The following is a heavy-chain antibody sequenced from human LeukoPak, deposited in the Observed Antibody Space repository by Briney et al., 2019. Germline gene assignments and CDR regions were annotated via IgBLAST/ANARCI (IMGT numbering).Heavy chain of an antibody. CDR2: IYHSGST. CDR1: GYSISSGYC. CDR3: ARVGEVIFDY. J-gene: IGHJ4*02. V-gene: IGHV4-38-2*01. D-gene: IGHD3-16*01. Sequence: PSETLSLTCAVSGYSISSGYCWGWIRQPPGKGLEWIGSIYHSGSTYYNPSLKSRVTISVDTSKNQFSLKLSSVTAADTAVYYCARVGEVIFDYWGQGTLVTVSS.